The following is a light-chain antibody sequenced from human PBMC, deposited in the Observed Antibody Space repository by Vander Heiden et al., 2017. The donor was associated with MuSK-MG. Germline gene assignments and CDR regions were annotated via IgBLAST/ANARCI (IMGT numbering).Light chain of an antibody. Sequence: QMTQYPSSLSASVGDRVTITCQASQDINKYINWYQQKPGKAPKLLIYDASNLGTGVPSRFSGGGSGTDFTFTISTLHPEDFTTYHCQQYDNLPYTFGQGTKVEIK. V-gene: IGKV1-33*01. CDR1: QDINKY. CDR2: DAS. CDR3: QQYDNLPYT. J-gene: IGKJ2*01.